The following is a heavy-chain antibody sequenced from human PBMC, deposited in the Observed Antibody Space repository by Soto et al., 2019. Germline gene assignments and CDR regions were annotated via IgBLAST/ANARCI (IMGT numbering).Heavy chain of an antibody. CDR2: IWYDGSNK. V-gene: IGHV3-33*01. Sequence: GGSPRLSCAASGFTFSSYGMHWVRQAPGKGLEWVAVIWYDGSNKYYADSVKGRFTISRDNSKNTLYLQMNSLRAEDTAVYYCAREWGVDSSSGLSFDYWGQGTLVTVSS. D-gene: IGHD6-6*01. CDR1: GFTFSSYG. CDR3: AREWGVDSSSGLSFDY. J-gene: IGHJ4*02.